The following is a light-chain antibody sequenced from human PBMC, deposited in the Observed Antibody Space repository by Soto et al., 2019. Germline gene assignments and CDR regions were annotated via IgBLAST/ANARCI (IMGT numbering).Light chain of an antibody. CDR2: EGT. CDR1: NSDVESYNL. CDR3: CSYAGTATV. V-gene: IGLV2-23*03. J-gene: IGLJ1*01. Sequence: QSALTQPASVSGSPGLSITISCTGTNSDVESYNLVSWFRQHPGEAPKLIVYEGTKRPSGVSNRFSGSKSGNPASLTISGLQAEDEANYYCCSYAGTATVFGTGTKLTVL.